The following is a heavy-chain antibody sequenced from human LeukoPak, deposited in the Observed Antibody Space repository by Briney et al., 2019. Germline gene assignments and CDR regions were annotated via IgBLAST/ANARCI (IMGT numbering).Heavy chain of an antibody. CDR1: GFTFSSYA. CDR3: AKLSYYYGSRTYSRYYFDY. J-gene: IGHJ4*02. Sequence: GGSLRLSCAASGFTFSSYAMSWVRQAPRKGLEWVSTIVGSGVTTYYADSVKGRFTISKDDSKNTLYLQMNSLRAEDTAVYYCAKLSYYYGSRTYSRYYFDYWGQGTLVTVSS. V-gene: IGHV3-23*01. D-gene: IGHD3-10*01. CDR2: IVGSGVTT.